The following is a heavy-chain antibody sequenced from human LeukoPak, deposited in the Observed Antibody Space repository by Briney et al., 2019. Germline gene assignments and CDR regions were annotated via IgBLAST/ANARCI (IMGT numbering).Heavy chain of an antibody. CDR3: ASENVGATWYY. Sequence: GGSLRLSCAASGFTFSSYGMHWVRQAPGKGLEWVAVISYDGSNKYYADSVKGRFTISRGNAKNSLYLQMNSLRAEDTAVYYCASENVGATWYYWGQGTLVTVSS. V-gene: IGHV3-30*03. CDR1: GFTFSSYG. CDR2: ISYDGSNK. D-gene: IGHD1-26*01. J-gene: IGHJ4*02.